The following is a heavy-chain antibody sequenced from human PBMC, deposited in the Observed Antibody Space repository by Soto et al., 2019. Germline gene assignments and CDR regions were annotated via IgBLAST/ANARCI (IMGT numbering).Heavy chain of an antibody. CDR1: GFTFSSYG. Sequence: GGSLRLSCAASGFTFSSYGMHWVRQAPGKGLEWVAVIWYDGSNKYYADSVKGRFTISRDNSKNTLYLQMNSLRAEDTAVYYCARDPGRYGDFPDFDYWGQGTLVTVSS. D-gene: IGHD4-17*01. CDR2: IWYDGSNK. V-gene: IGHV3-33*01. J-gene: IGHJ4*02. CDR3: ARDPGRYGDFPDFDY.